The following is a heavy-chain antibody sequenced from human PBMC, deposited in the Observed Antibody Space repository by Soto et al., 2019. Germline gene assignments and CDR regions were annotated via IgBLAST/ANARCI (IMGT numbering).Heavy chain of an antibody. CDR3: ARGYCDFWSGPMDV. V-gene: IGHV3-48*03. CDR1: GFTFSSYE. D-gene: IGHD3-3*01. J-gene: IGHJ6*02. CDR2: ISSSGSTI. Sequence: GGSLRLSCAASGFTFSSYEMNWVRQAPGKGLEWVSYISSSGSTIYYADSVKGRFTISRDNAKNSLYLQMNSLRAEDTAVYYCARGYCDFWSGPMDVWGQGTTVTAP.